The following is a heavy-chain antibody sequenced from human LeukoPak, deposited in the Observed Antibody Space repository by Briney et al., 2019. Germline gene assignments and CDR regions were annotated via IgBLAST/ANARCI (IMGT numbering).Heavy chain of an antibody. V-gene: IGHV1-2*02. J-gene: IGHJ3*02. Sequence: GDSVKVSCTASGYTFTAYYIHWVRQAPGQGLEWMGWINTNNGGTKYAQKFQGRVTMTRDTSISTAYMEMSRLRSDDTALYYCARDEDASSANAFDIWGQGTMVTVS. CDR3: ARDEDASSANAFDI. CDR2: INTNNGGT. D-gene: IGHD3-22*01. CDR1: GYTFTAYY.